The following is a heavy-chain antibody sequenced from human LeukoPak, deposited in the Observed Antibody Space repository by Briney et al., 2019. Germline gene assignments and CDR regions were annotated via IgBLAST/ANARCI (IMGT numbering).Heavy chain of an antibody. V-gene: IGHV3-23*01. CDR2: ISSGGVST. CDR1: GFTFNNYA. D-gene: IGHD2-2*01. Sequence: GGSLRLSCAASGFTFNNYAMSWVRQAPGKGLEWLSAISSGGVSTWNADSVEGRFTISRDNSKNTLYLQMNSLRAEDTATYYCAKVHSDCRGISCLLHQDWGQGTLVTVSS. J-gene: IGHJ4*02. CDR3: AKVHSDCRGISCLLHQD.